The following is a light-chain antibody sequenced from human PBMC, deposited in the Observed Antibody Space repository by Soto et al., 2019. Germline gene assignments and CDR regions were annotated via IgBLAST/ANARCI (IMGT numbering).Light chain of an antibody. CDR2: EVS. CDR3: CSYVGRRDSYV. CDR1: SSDVGSNDL. Sequence: QSVLSQPASVSGSPGQSITISCTGTSSDVGSNDLVSWYQQHPGKAPKLMIYEVSKRPSGISNRFSGSKSGNTASLTISGLQAEDEGDYYCCSYVGRRDSYVFGAGTKVTVL. V-gene: IGLV2-23*02. J-gene: IGLJ1*01.